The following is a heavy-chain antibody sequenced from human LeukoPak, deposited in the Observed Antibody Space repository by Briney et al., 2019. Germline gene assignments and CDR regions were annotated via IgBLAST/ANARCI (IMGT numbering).Heavy chain of an antibody. V-gene: IGHV1-69*04. J-gene: IGHJ1*01. Sequence: SVKVSCKASGGTFSSYAISWVRQAPGQGLEWMGRIIPILGIANYAQKFQGRVTITADKSTSTAYMELSSLRSEDTAVYYCATGYSSGWYTGGFQHWGQGTLVTVSS. CDR3: ATGYSSGWYTGGFQH. CDR1: GGTFSSYA. D-gene: IGHD6-19*01. CDR2: IIPILGIA.